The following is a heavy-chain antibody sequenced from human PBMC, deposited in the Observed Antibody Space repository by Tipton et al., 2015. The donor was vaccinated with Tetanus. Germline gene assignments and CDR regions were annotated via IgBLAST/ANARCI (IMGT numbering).Heavy chain of an antibody. CDR1: GFTFSDYW. J-gene: IGHJ4*02. D-gene: IGHD1-7*01. CDR3: ARDLGTSGFH. CDR2: IKQGGSET. Sequence: SLRLSCAASGFTFSDYWMTWVRQAPGKGLEWVANIKQGGSETSYVDSVKGRFTVSRDNAKNSLSLQMNSLRAEDTAVYYCARDLGTSGFHWGQGTLVTVSS. V-gene: IGHV3-7*03.